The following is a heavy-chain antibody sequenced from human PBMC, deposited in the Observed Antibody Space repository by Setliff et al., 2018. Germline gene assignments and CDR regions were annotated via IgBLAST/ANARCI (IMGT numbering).Heavy chain of an antibody. CDR1: GDSFNNYA. J-gene: IGHJ4*02. CDR2: IIPMFGTP. D-gene: IGHD3-3*01. V-gene: IGHV1-69*05. CDR3: ATRTPVTFSGVVTTV. Sequence: SVKVSCKASGDSFNNYAISWVRQAPGQGLEWMGGIIPMFGTPAYAQKFQDRVTITTDESTNTAYMELRNLRPDDKAIYYCATRTPVTFSGVVTTVWGQGTLVTVSS.